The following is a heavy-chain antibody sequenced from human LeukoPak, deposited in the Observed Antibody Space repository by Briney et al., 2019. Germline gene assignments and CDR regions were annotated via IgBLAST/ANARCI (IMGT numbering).Heavy chain of an antibody. CDR1: GYTFTAYY. D-gene: IGHD7-27*01. CDR3: AIQPWGSGNNWYFDL. Sequence: ASVKVSCKASGYTFTAYYIHWVRQAPGQGLEWMGWISPNSGGADYAQKFQGRVTMTRDTSISTTYVELSSLTSDDTAVYYCAIQPWGSGNNWYFDLWGRGTLVTVSS. CDR2: ISPNSGGA. V-gene: IGHV1-2*02. J-gene: IGHJ2*01.